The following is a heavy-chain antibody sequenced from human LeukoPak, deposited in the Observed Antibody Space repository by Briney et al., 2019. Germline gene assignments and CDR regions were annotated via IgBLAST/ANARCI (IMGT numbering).Heavy chain of an antibody. J-gene: IGHJ6*02. CDR2: ISYDGSNK. CDR3: ARAQVDTVMAGYYYGMDV. CDR1: GFTFSSYA. V-gene: IGHV3-30-3*01. Sequence: GGSLRLSCAASGFTFSSYAMHWVRQAPGKGLEWVAVISYDGSNKYYADSVKGRFTISRDNSKNTLYLQMNSLRAEDTAVYYCARAQVDTVMAGYYYGMDVWGQGTTVTVSS. D-gene: IGHD5-18*01.